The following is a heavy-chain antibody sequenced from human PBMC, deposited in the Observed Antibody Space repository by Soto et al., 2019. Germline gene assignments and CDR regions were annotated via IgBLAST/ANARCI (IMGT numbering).Heavy chain of an antibody. Sequence: GSLRLSCAASGFTFSSYGMHWVRQAPGKGLEWVAVISYDGSNKYYADSVKGRFTISRDNSKNTLYLQMNSLRAEDTAVYYCAKEGRGYSYGYFDYWGQGTLVTVSS. CDR3: AKEGRGYSYGYFDY. V-gene: IGHV3-30*18. D-gene: IGHD5-18*01. CDR2: ISYDGSNK. J-gene: IGHJ4*02. CDR1: GFTFSSYG.